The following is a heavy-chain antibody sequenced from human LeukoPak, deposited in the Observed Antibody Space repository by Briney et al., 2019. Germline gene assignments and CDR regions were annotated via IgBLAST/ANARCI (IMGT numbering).Heavy chain of an antibody. CDR2: INPSGGST. J-gene: IGHJ5*02. CDR3: ARVTIAARPKGWFDP. V-gene: IGHV1-46*01. D-gene: IGHD6-6*01. Sequence: VASVKVSCKASGYTFTSYYMHWVRQPPGQGLEWMGIINPSGGSTSYAQKFQGRVTMTRDTSTSTVYMELSSLRSEDTAVYYCARVTIAARPKGWFDPWGQGTLVTVSS. CDR1: GYTFTSYY.